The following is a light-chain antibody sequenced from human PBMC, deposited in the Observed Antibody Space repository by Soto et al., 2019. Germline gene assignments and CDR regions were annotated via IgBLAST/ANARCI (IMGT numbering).Light chain of an antibody. V-gene: IGKV3-20*01. J-gene: IGKJ5*01. CDR3: QHYAGGSRIT. Sequence: EIVLTQSPGTLSLSPGERATLSCRASQSLSNNIYLAWYQQKPGQAPRLLISGASSRATGIPDRFSGSGFGTDFTLTISRLEPEDFALYYCQHYAGGSRITFGQGTRLEIK. CDR2: GAS. CDR1: QSLSNNIY.